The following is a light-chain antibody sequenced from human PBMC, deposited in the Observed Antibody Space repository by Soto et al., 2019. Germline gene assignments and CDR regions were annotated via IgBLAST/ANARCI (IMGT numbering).Light chain of an antibody. Sequence: EIVMTQSPATLSVSPGERATLSCTASQSVSINFAWYQKKPGQAPRVIIYGASTRAAGIPARFSGSGSGTEFSLTISSLQSEDFAIYYCHPYVNWPPTFGGGTRVEI. V-gene: IGKV3-15*01. CDR2: GAS. CDR3: HPYVNWPPT. J-gene: IGKJ4*01. CDR1: QSVSIN.